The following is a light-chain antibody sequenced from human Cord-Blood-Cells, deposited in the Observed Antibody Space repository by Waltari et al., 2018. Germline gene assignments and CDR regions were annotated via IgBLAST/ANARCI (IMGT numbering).Light chain of an antibody. CDR1: QSVSSN. CDR2: GAA. CDR3: QQYNNWPLT. V-gene: IGKV3-15*01. Sequence: EIVMTQSPATLSVSPGERATLSCRASQSVSSNLAWYQQKPGQAPRLPIYGAATRATGIPARFSGSGSGTEFTHTISSLQSEDFAVYYCQQYNNWPLTFGGGTKVEIK. J-gene: IGKJ4*01.